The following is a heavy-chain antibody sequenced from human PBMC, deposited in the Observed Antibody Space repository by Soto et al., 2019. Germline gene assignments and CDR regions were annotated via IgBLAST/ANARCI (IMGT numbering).Heavy chain of an antibody. D-gene: IGHD2-15*01. CDR2: IYYSGST. J-gene: IGHJ6*03. Sequence: SETLSLTCTVSSASISSSSYDGGWINKPPGKGLEGIGSIYYSGSTYYNPSLKSRVTISVDTSRNQFSLKLSSVTAADTAVYYCASYCSGGSCYSLRRYMDVWGKGTTVTVSS. CDR1: SASISSSSYD. V-gene: IGHV4-39*01. CDR3: ASYCSGGSCYSLRRYMDV.